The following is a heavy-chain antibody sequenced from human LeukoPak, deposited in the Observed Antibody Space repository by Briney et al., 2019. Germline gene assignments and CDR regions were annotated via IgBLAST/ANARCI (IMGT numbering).Heavy chain of an antibody. CDR2: IYYSGST. D-gene: IGHD4-17*01. CDR1: GGSISSSSYY. Sequence: SETLSLTCTVSGGSISSSSYYWGWIHQPPGKGLEWIGSIYYSGSTYYNPSLKSRVTISVDTSKNQFSLKLSSVTAADTAVYYCARVILGVTTKGIYYFDYWGQGTLVTVSS. V-gene: IGHV4-39*07. J-gene: IGHJ4*02. CDR3: ARVILGVTTKGIYYFDY.